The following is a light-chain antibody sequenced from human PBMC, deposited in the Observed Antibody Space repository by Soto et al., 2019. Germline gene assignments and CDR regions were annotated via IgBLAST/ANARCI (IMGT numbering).Light chain of an antibody. CDR2: DVS. J-gene: IGLJ1*01. CDR1: SGDVGGYNY. CDR3: SSYTTTNTLGYV. Sequence: QSVLTQPASVSGSPGQSIAISCTGTSGDVGGYNYVSWYQQHPDKAPKLIIFDVSNRPSGISIRFSGSKSGNTASLTISGLQAEDEADYYCSSYTTTNTLGYVFGTGTQLTVL. V-gene: IGLV2-14*03.